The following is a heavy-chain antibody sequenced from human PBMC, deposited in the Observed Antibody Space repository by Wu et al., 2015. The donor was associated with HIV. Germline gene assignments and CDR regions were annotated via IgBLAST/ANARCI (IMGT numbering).Heavy chain of an antibody. CDR1: GGSISSYY. Sequence: QVQLQESGPGLVKPSETLSLTCTVSGGSISSYYWSWIRQPAGKGLEWIGRIYTSGSTNYNPSLKSRVTMSVDTSKNQFSLKLSSVTAADTAVYYCARDRSAVAGTPYYFDYWGQGTLVTVSS. CDR2: IYTSGST. CDR3: ARDRSAVAGTPYYFDY. D-gene: IGHD6-19*01. V-gene: IGHV4-4*07. J-gene: IGHJ4*02.